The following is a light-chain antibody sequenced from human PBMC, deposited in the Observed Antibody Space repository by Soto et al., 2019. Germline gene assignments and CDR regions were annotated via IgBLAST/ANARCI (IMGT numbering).Light chain of an antibody. Sequence: QSVLTQPASVSGSPGQSITISCTGTSSDVGGYNYVSWYQQNPGKAPKLMIYEVSNRPSGVSNRFSGSKSGNMASLTISGLQAEDEADYYCSSYTSSTPCVFGTGIKVTV. V-gene: IGLV2-14*01. CDR2: EVS. CDR1: SSDVGGYNY. CDR3: SSYTSSTPCV. J-gene: IGLJ1*01.